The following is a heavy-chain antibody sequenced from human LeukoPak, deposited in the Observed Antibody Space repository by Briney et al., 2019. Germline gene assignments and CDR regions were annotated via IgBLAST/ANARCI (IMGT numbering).Heavy chain of an antibody. CDR2: MNPNSGNT. CDR1: GYTFTIYD. V-gene: IGHV1-8*01. D-gene: IGHD6-19*01. J-gene: IGHJ4*02. CDR3: ARVVRQWLVTIDY. Sequence: ASVKVSCKASGYTFTIYDINWVQQATGQGLEWMGWMNPNSGNTGYAQKFQGRVTMTRNTSISTAYMELSSLRSEDTAVYYCARVVRQWLVTIDYWGQGTLVTVSS.